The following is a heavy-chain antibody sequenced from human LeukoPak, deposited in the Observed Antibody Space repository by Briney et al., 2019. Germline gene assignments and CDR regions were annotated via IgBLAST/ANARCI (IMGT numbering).Heavy chain of an antibody. D-gene: IGHD5-18*01. CDR1: GFTFSSYS. CDR3: AGRVTGYSSGYVY. V-gene: IGHV3-48*01. J-gene: IGHJ4*02. CDR2: ISSSSSTI. Sequence: GGSLRLSCAASGFTFSSYSMSWVRQAPGKGLEWVSYISSSSSTISYPDSVKGRFTISRDNSENTVYLQMNNLRAEDTALYYCAGRVTGYSSGYVYWGQGTLVTVSS.